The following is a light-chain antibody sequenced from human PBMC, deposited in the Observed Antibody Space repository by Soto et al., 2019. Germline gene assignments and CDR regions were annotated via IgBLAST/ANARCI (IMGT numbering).Light chain of an antibody. CDR3: QQRSNWPRRT. V-gene: IGKV3-11*01. CDR1: QSVSSY. CDR2: DAS. J-gene: IGKJ3*01. Sequence: EIVLTQSPATLSLSPGERATLSCRASQSVSSYLAWYQQKPGQAPRLLIYDASNRATGIPARFSGSGSGTDFTLTISSLEPEDFAVYYCQQRSNWPRRTFCPGTKVDIK.